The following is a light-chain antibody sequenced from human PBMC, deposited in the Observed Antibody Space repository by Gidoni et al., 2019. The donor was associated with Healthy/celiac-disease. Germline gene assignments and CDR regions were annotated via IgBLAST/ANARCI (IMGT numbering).Light chain of an antibody. CDR3: SSYTSSSTPLYV. CDR2: AVS. V-gene: IGLV2-14*01. CDR1: SSDVGGYNY. J-gene: IGLJ1*01. Sequence: QSALTQPASVSGSPGQSITISCTGTSSDVGGYNYVSWYQQHPGKAPKLMIYAVSNRTSGVSNRFSGSKSGNTASLTISGLQAEDEADYYCSSYTSSSTPLYVFGTGTKVTVL.